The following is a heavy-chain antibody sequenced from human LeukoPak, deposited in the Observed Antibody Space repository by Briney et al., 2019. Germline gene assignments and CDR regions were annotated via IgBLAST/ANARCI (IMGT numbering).Heavy chain of an antibody. CDR3: ARGKNYASGGYYYY. CDR1: GYTFTSYD. D-gene: IGHD3-22*01. CDR2: MNPNSGNT. J-gene: IGHJ4*02. V-gene: IGHV1-8*01. Sequence: ASVKVSCKASGYTFTSYDINWVRQATGQGLEWMGGMNPNSGNTGYAQKFQGRVTITTDKSTSTAYMELSSLRSEDTAVYYCARGKNYASGGYYYYWGQGTLVTVSS.